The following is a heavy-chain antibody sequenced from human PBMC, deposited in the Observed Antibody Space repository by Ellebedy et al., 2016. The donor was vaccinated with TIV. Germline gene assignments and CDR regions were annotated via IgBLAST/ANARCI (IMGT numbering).Heavy chain of an antibody. Sequence: GGSLRLXXAASGFTFSSYSMNWVRQAPGKGLEWVSYISSSSSTIYYADSVKGRFTISRDNAKNSLYLQMNSLRDEDTAVYYCARAFRWEPSDDDYWGQGTLVTVSS. V-gene: IGHV3-48*02. D-gene: IGHD1-26*01. CDR3: ARAFRWEPSDDDY. CDR1: GFTFSSYS. CDR2: ISSSSSTI. J-gene: IGHJ4*02.